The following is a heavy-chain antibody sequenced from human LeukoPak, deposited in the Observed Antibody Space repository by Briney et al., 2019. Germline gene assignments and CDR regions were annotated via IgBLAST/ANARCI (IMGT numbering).Heavy chain of an antibody. CDR3: AGDYGGNTYAFGI. CDR1: GGSISSYY. CDR2: IYYSGST. D-gene: IGHD4-23*01. J-gene: IGHJ3*02. V-gene: IGHV4-59*01. Sequence: TASETLSLTCTVSGGSISSYYWSWIRQPPGKGLEWIGYIYYSGSTNYNPSLKSRVTISVDTSKNQFSLKLSSVTAADTAVYYCAGDYGGNTYAFGIWGQGTMVTVSS.